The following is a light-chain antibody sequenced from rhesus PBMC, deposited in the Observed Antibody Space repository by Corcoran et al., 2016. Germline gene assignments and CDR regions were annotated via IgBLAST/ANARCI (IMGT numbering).Light chain of an antibody. V-gene: IGKV1-25*01. Sequence: DIQMTQSPSSLSASVGDTVTITCQASQGISKYLAWYQQKPGKAPKLLISDASTLQSGVPSRFSGSGYGTEFTLTISVLQPEDFATYYCQQHSSYPPTFGPGTKLDIK. CDR1: QGISKY. CDR3: QQHSSYPPT. CDR2: DAS. J-gene: IGKJ3*01.